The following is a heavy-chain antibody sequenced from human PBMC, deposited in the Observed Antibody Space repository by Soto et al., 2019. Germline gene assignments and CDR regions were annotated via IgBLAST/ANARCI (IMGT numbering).Heavy chain of an antibody. CDR3: GTTVEMATTDFDY. V-gene: IGHV4-34*01. Sequence: PSETLSLTCAVYGGSFSGYYCSWIRQPPGKGLEWIGEINHSGSTNYNPSLKSRVTISVDTSKNQFSLKLSSVTAADTAVYYCGTTVEMATTDFDYCGQGTLVTVSS. J-gene: IGHJ4*02. CDR1: GGSFSGYY. CDR2: INHSGST. D-gene: IGHD1-1*01.